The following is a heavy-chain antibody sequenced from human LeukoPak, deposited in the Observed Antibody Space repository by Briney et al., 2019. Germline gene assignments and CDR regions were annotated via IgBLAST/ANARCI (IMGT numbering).Heavy chain of an antibody. V-gene: IGHV1-69*13. CDR3: ARDRVSYDILTGYFDY. D-gene: IGHD3-9*01. CDR2: IIPIFGTA. Sequence: SVKVSCKASGGTFSSYAISWVRQAPGQGLEWMGGIIPIFGTANYAQKFQGRVTITADESTSTAYMELSSQRSEDTAVYYCARDRVSYDILTGYFDYWGQGTLVTVSS. CDR1: GGTFSSYA. J-gene: IGHJ4*02.